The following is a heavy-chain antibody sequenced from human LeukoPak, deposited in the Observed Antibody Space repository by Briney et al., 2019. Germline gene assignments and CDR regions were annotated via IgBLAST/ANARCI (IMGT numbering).Heavy chain of an antibody. CDR2: IYSGGST. CDR1: GFSFSNYW. Sequence: PGGSLRLSCAASGFSFSNYWMHWVRQAPGKGLEWVSVIYSGGSTYYADSVKGRFTISRDNSKNTLYLQMNSLRAEDTAVYYCARGPNSIGDFDYWGQGTLVTVSS. D-gene: IGHD2/OR15-2a*01. V-gene: IGHV3-66*02. J-gene: IGHJ4*02. CDR3: ARGPNSIGDFDY.